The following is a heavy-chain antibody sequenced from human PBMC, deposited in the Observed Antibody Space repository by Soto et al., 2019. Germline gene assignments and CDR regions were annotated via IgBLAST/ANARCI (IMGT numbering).Heavy chain of an antibody. D-gene: IGHD1-26*01. V-gene: IGHV3-23*01. CDR1: XXXXXXXX. CDR3: AKGKGVGATPDGANC. CDR2: IRSDGDTT. Sequence: EVQVLESGGGLVQPGGSXXXXXXXXXXXXXXXXXXXVRQAPGKGLEWVSGIRSDGDTTYNADSVKGRFTVSRDTSKNTVYLQMNSLRAEDTAVYYCAKGKGVGATPDGANCWGQGTLVTVSS. J-gene: IGHJ4*02.